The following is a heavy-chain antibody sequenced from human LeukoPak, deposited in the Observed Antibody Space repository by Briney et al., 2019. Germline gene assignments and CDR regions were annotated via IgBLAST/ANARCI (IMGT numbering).Heavy chain of an antibody. J-gene: IGHJ6*02. D-gene: IGHD2-15*01. CDR2: IYYSGHT. V-gene: IGHV4-39*07. CDR3: ASLPEYCSGGSCYSGMDV. CDR1: GGSITSGSYY. Sequence: SETLSLTCTVSGGSITSGSYYWDWIRQLPGKGLEWNGNIYYSGHTYVNPSLKSRVTISVDTSKNQFSLKLSSVTAADTAVYYCASLPEYCSGGSCYSGMDVWGQGTTVTVSS.